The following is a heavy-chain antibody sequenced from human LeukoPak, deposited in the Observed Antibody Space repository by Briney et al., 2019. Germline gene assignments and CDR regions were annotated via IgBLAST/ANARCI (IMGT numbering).Heavy chain of an antibody. D-gene: IGHD1-26*01. CDR3: ARDYGSYFLPKYYYMDV. CDR2: IYSGGST. J-gene: IGHJ6*03. Sequence: GGSLRLSCAASGFTVSSNYMSWVRQAPGKGLEWVSVIYSGGSTYYADSVKGRFTISRDNAKNSLYLQMNSLRAEDTAVYYCARDYGSYFLPKYYYMDVWGKGTTVTISS. CDR1: GFTVSSNY. V-gene: IGHV3-53*01.